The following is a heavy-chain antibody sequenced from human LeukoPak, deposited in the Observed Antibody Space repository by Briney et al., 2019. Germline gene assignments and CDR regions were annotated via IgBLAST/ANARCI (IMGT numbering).Heavy chain of an antibody. J-gene: IGHJ4*02. V-gene: IGHV3-15*01. D-gene: IGHD3-10*01. CDR3: TRDRGHFDY. CDR2: IRSTTDGGTI. CDR1: GFTFSCAW. Sequence: GGSLRLSCVASGFTFSCAWMNWVRQTPGKGLEWVGRIRSTTDGGTIDYAAPVKGRFFISRDDSKNTLYLHMTSLKTEDTAVYYCTRDRGHFDYWGQGTLVTVSS.